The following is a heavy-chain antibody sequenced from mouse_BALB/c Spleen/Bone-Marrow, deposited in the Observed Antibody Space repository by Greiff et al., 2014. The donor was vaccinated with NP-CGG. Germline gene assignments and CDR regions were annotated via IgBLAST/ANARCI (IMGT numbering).Heavy chain of an antibody. CDR2: IRNEANGYTT. V-gene: IGHV7-3*02. D-gene: IGHD1-1*01. J-gene: IGHJ1*01. CDR1: GFTFTDYY. CDR3: ARDNGSSPSYWFFNV. Sequence: EVKLVESGGGLVQPGGSLRLSCATSGFTFTDYYMTWVLQPSGKALEWLSFIRNEANGYTTEYSASVKGRFTISRDNSQSILYLQMNTLRPEDSATYYCARDNGSSPSYWFFNVWGAGTTVTVSS.